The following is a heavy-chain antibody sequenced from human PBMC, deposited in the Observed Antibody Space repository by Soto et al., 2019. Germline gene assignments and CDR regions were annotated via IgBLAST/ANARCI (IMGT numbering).Heavy chain of an antibody. Sequence: GGSLRLSCAASGFSFTSYALSWVRQAPGKGLECVSTISGSDGKTYYADSVKGRFSISRDTSKTTLYLQMNSLRVEDTAVYDCARWSFLDYWGQGTRVTVS. CDR3: ARWSFLDY. J-gene: IGHJ4*02. D-gene: IGHD1-26*01. CDR1: GFSFTSYA. CDR2: ISGSDGKT. V-gene: IGHV3-23*01.